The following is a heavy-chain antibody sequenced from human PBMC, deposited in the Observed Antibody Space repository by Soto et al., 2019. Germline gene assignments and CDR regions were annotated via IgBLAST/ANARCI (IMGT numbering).Heavy chain of an antibody. CDR3: ARSIVVVTALDY. D-gene: IGHD2-21*02. V-gene: IGHV1-3*01. Sequence: ASVKDSCKDSGYTFTSYAMHWVRQAPGQRLEWMGWINAGNGNTKYSQKFQGRVTITRDTSASTAYMELSSLRSEDTAVYYCARSIVVVTALDYWGQGTLVTVSS. J-gene: IGHJ4*02. CDR2: INAGNGNT. CDR1: GYTFTSYA.